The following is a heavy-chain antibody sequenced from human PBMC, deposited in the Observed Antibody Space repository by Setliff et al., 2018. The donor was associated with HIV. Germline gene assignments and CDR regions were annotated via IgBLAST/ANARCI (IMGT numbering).Heavy chain of an antibody. Sequence: PSETLSLTCTVSGGSISSSSNYWGGIRQSPGKGLEWMGSTYYSGSTYYNSSLKSRVTIFVDTSKNQLSLKLRSVTAADTAVYYCARLGRGIAVAGTRIDYWGRGTLVTVSS. V-gene: IGHV4-39*01. CDR2: TYYSGST. CDR1: GGSISSSSNY. J-gene: IGHJ4*02. CDR3: ARLGRGIAVAGTRIDY. D-gene: IGHD6-19*01.